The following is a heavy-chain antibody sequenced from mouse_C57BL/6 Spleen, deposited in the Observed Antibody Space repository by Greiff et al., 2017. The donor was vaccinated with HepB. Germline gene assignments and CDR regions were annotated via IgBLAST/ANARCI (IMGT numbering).Heavy chain of an antibody. CDR1: GYTFTSYW. J-gene: IGHJ4*01. D-gene: IGHD3-1*01. Sequence: QVHVKQPGAELVKPGASVKLSCKASGYTFTSYWMQWVKQRPGQGLEWIGEIDPSDSYTNYNQKFKGKATLTVDTSSSTAYMQLSSLTSEDSAVYYCARHPSLGNYAMDYWGQGTSVTVSS. CDR3: ARHPSLGNYAMDY. V-gene: IGHV1-50*01. CDR2: IDPSDSYT.